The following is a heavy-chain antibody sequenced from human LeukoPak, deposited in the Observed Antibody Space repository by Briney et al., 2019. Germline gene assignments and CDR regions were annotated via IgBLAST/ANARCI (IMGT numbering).Heavy chain of an antibody. CDR2: ISAYNGNT. CDR3: ARGFTHRMYYSQGGDAFDI. J-gene: IGHJ3*02. D-gene: IGHD3-10*01. CDR1: GYTFTNYG. V-gene: IGHV1-18*01. Sequence: GASVKVSCKASGYTFTNYGVTWVRQAPGQGLEWMGWISAYNGNTNYAQKLQGRVTMTTDTSTSTAYMELRSLRSDDTAVYYCARGFTHRMYYSQGGDAFDIWGQGTMVTVSS.